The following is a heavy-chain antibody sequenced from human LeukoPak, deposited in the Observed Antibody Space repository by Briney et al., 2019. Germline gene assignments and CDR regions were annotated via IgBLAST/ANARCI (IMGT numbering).Heavy chain of an antibody. CDR3: ARSSGWLDY. Sequence: SQTLSLTCALSGDSVSSNNAAWTWIRQSPSRGLEWLGRTYYRSKWYNDYAVSVKSRIIIEPDTSKNQFSLQLNSVTPGDTAVYYCARSSGWLDYWGQGTLVTVSS. J-gene: IGHJ4*02. V-gene: IGHV6-1*01. D-gene: IGHD6-19*01. CDR1: GDSVSSNNAA. CDR2: TYYRSKWYN.